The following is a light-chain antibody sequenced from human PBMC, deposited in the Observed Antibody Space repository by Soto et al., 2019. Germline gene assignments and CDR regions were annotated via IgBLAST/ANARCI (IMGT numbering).Light chain of an antibody. V-gene: IGKV1-5*01. CDR1: QSIGNW. Sequence: DIQMTQSPFTLSASVGDRVTITCRASQSIGNWLAWYQQKPGKAPKLLIYDASNLERGVPSRFSGSGSGTEFTLTISSLQPDDFATYYCQQYNSYSWTFGQGTKVEIK. J-gene: IGKJ1*01. CDR3: QQYNSYSWT. CDR2: DAS.